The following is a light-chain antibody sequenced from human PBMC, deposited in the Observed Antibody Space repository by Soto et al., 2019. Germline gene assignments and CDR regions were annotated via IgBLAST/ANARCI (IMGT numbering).Light chain of an antibody. J-gene: IGKJ4*01. CDR3: QQYNNWPPLT. CDR2: GAS. Sequence: VLTTYLGTRALASAAGAXLAYRASQSVSSKLAWYQQKPGQAPRLLIYGASTRATGIPARFSGSGSGTEFTLTISSLQSEDFAVYYCQQYNNWPPLTFGGGTKVDIK. CDR1: QSVSSK. V-gene: IGKV3-15*01.